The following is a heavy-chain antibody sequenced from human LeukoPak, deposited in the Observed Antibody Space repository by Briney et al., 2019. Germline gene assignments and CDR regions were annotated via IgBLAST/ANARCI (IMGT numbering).Heavy chain of an antibody. CDR1: GYTFTGYY. Sequence: ASVKVSCKASGYTFTGYYIHWVRQAPGQGLEWMGWINPNSGGTNYAQKFQGRVTMTRDTSISTAYMELSRLRSDDTAVYYCARDCYDSSGYYPGYWGQGTLVTVSS. J-gene: IGHJ4*02. D-gene: IGHD3-22*01. V-gene: IGHV1-2*02. CDR3: ARDCYDSSGYYPGY. CDR2: INPNSGGT.